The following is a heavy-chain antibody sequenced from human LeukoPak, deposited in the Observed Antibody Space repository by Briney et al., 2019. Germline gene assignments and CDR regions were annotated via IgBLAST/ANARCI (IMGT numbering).Heavy chain of an antibody. J-gene: IGHJ5*02. CDR3: AREDWELLGWFDP. CDR2: INHSGST. D-gene: IGHD1-26*01. CDR1: GGSFSGYY. Sequence: SETLSLTCAVYGGSFSGYYWSWIRQPPGKGLEWIGEINHSGSTNYNPSLKSRVTISVDTSKNQFSLKLSSVTAADTAVYYCAREDWELLGWFDPWGQGTLVTVSS. V-gene: IGHV4-34*01.